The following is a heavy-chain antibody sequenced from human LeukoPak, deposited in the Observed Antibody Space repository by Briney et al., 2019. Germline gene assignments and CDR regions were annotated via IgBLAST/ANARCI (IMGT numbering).Heavy chain of an antibody. J-gene: IGHJ5*02. V-gene: IGHV4-39*07. Sequence: SETLSLTCTVSGGSISSSSYYWGWIRQPPGKGLEWIGSIYYSGSTYYNPSLKSRVTISVDTSKNQFSLKLSSVTAADTAVYYCARPVDIVVVPAAVSHNWFDPWGQGTLVTVSS. CDR1: GGSISSSSYY. D-gene: IGHD2-2*01. CDR3: ARPVDIVVVPAAVSHNWFDP. CDR2: IYYSGST.